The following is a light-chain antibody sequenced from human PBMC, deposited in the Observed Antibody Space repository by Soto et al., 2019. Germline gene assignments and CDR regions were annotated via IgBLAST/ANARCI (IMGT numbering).Light chain of an antibody. CDR2: GTS. V-gene: IGKV3-20*01. J-gene: IGKJ3*01. CDR1: QSVSSSY. Sequence: EIVLTQSPGTLSLSPGERATLSCRASQSVSSSYLAWYQQKPGQAPRLLISGTSSRATGIPDRFSGSGSGTDFTLTISRLEPEDFAVYYCQQYGSSPRTFGPGTKVDIK. CDR3: QQYGSSPRT.